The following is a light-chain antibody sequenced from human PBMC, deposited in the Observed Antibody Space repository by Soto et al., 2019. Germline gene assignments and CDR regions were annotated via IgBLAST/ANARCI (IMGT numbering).Light chain of an antibody. CDR3: LQRSNWPPLLS. CDR2: DAS. CDR1: QSVTTY. V-gene: IGKV3-11*01. J-gene: IGKJ4*01. Sequence: EIVLTQSPATLSLSPGERATLSCRASQSVTTYLAWYQQKPGQAPRLLIYDASSRATGIPARFNGSGSGTDFTLTISSLEPEDFAFYYCLQRSNWPPLLSFGGGTKVEIK.